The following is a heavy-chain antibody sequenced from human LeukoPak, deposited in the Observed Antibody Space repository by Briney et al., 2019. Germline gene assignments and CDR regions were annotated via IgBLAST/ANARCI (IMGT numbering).Heavy chain of an antibody. CDR3: ARDSYYYGSGSHYGFDY. CDR1: GGSFSGYY. J-gene: IGHJ4*02. V-gene: IGHV4-34*01. CDR2: INHSGST. Sequence: SETLSLTCAVYGGSFSGYYWSWIRQPPGKGLEWIGEINHSGSTNYNPSLKSRVTMSVDTSKNQFSLKVNPVTAADTAVYYCARDSYYYGSGSHYGFDYWGQGTLVTVSS. D-gene: IGHD3-10*01.